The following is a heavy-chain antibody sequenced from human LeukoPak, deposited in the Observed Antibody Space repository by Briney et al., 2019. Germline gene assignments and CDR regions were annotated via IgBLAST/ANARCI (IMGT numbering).Heavy chain of an antibody. CDR1: GYTFTGYY. J-gene: IGHJ4*02. V-gene: IGHV1-2*02. CDR3: ARDRGSLVEMATGAFYYFDY. Sequence: ASVKVSCKASGYTFTGYYMHWVRQAPGQGLEWMGWINPNSGGTNYAQTFQGRVTMTRDTSISTAYMELSRLRSDDTAVYYCARDRGSLVEMATGAFYYFDYWGQGTLVTVSS. D-gene: IGHD5-24*01. CDR2: INPNSGGT.